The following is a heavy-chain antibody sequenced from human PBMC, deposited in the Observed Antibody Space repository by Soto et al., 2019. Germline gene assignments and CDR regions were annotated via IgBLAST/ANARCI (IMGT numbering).Heavy chain of an antibody. CDR3: ARGYYYGSGRPTPGGMDV. V-gene: IGHV1-18*01. J-gene: IGHJ6*02. CDR1: GYTFTNYD. D-gene: IGHD3-10*01. Sequence: QVHLVQSGAEVKKPGASVKVSCKASGYTFTNYDINWVRQAPGQGLEWMGWISTYTGNTNYAQKHQGRVTMTTDTPTSTAYMERSRLRSDNTAVYYCARGYYYGSGRPTPGGMDVWGQGPTVTVSS. CDR2: ISTYTGNT.